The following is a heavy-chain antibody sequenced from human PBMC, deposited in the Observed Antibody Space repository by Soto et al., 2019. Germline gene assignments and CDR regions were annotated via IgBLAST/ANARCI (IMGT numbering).Heavy chain of an antibody. V-gene: IGHV3-23*04. CDR3: AKGSSSARPYYFDS. Sequence: EVQLVESGGGLVQPGGSLRLSCTAAGLTFSNYVMSWVRQAPGKGLEWVSAINVASDSTYYADSVNGRFTISRDKSKNTLFLQMNSLRVEDTGTDYCAKGSSSARPYYFDSWGQGSLVTLSP. J-gene: IGHJ4*02. CDR1: GLTFSNYV. D-gene: IGHD3-10*01. CDR2: INVASDST.